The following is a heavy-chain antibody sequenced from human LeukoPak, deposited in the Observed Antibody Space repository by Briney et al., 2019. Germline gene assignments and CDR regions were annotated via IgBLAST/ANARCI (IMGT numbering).Heavy chain of an antibody. CDR1: GYTFTSYG. D-gene: IGHD2-2*01. Sequence: ASVKVSCKASGYTFTSYGTSWVRQAPGQGLEWMGWISAYNGNTNCAQKLQGRVTMTTDTSTSTAYMELRSLRSDDTAVYYCARASEGVVPAAHIPNYTGDNWFDPWGQGTLVTVSS. J-gene: IGHJ5*02. V-gene: IGHV1-18*04. CDR3: ARASEGVVPAAHIPNYTGDNWFDP. CDR2: ISAYNGNT.